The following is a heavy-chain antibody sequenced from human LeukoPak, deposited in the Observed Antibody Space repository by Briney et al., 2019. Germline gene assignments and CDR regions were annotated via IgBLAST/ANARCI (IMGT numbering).Heavy chain of an antibody. CDR2: IYYSGST. CDR3: TSEGQGGNFDY. J-gene: IGHJ4*02. CDR1: GGSISSYY. V-gene: IGHV4-59*01. Sequence: PSETLSLTCTVSGGSISSYYWSWIRQPPGKGLEWIGYIYYSGSTNYNPSLKSRVTISVDTSKNQFSLKLGSVTAADTAVSYCTSEGQGGNFDYSGQGTLVTVSS. D-gene: IGHD2-15*01.